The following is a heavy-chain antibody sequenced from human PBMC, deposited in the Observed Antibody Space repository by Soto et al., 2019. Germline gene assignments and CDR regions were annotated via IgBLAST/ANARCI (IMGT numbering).Heavy chain of an antibody. CDR3: AKDIRYFDWEAQI. D-gene: IGHD3-9*01. Sequence: GGSLRLSCAASGFTFDDYAMHWVRQAPGKGLEWVSGISWNSGSIGYADSVKGRFTISRDNAKNSLYLQMNSLRAEDTALYYCAKDIRYFDWEAQIWGQGTMVTVSS. CDR1: GFTFDDYA. J-gene: IGHJ3*02. CDR2: ISWNSGSI. V-gene: IGHV3-9*01.